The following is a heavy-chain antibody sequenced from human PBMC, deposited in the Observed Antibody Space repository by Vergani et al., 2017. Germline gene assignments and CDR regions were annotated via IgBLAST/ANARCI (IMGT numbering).Heavy chain of an antibody. CDR2: ISGSGGNT. V-gene: IGHV3-23*01. Sequence: EVQLLESGGGLVQPGWSLRLSCAASGFTFANYALSWVRRAPGKGLEWVSGISGSGGNTYYADSVKGRFTISRDNSKNTLYLQMNSLRAEDTAVYYCANSRRLVASYATFDYWGQGTLVTVSS. D-gene: IGHD6-19*01. J-gene: IGHJ4*02. CDR1: GFTFANYA. CDR3: ANSRRLVASYATFDY.